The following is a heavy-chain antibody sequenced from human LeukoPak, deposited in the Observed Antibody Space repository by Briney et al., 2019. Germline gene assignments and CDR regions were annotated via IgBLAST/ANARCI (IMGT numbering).Heavy chain of an antibody. Sequence: PGGSLRLSCAASGFTFSSYWMSWVRQAPGKGLEWVANIKQDGSVKYYVDSVKGRFTISRDNAKNSLYLQMNSLRAEDTAVYYCARVVPDYYDSSGYLAYFDYWGQGTLVTVSS. D-gene: IGHD3-22*01. CDR3: ARVVPDYYDSSGYLAYFDY. CDR2: IKQDGSVK. CDR1: GFTFSSYW. J-gene: IGHJ4*02. V-gene: IGHV3-7*01.